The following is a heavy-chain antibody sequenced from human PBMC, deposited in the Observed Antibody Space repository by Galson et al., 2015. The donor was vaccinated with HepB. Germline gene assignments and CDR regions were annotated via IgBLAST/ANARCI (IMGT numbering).Heavy chain of an antibody. V-gene: IGHV1-24*01. CDR1: GFTLTELS. CDR3: ATVKSSGYYYSGMDV. D-gene: IGHD3-22*01. Sequence: SVKVSCKVSGFTLTELSMHWVRQAPGKGLEWMGGFDPEDGETIYAQKFQGRVTMTEDTSTDTAYMELSSLRSEDTAVYYCATVKSSGYYYSGMDVWGQGTTVTVSS. CDR2: FDPEDGET. J-gene: IGHJ6*02.